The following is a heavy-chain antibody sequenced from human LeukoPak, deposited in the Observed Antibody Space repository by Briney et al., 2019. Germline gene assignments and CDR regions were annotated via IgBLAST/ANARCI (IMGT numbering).Heavy chain of an antibody. V-gene: IGHV3-21*01. CDR2: ISSSSSYI. D-gene: IGHD6-13*01. CDR1: GFTFSSYS. CDR3: AREGIAAAGTGGDY. Sequence: KPGGSLRLSCAASGFTFSSYSMNWVRQAPGKGLEWVSSISSSSSYIYYADSVKGRFTISRDNAKNSLYLQMNSLRAEDTAVYYCAREGIAAAGTGGDYWGQGTLVTASS. J-gene: IGHJ4*02.